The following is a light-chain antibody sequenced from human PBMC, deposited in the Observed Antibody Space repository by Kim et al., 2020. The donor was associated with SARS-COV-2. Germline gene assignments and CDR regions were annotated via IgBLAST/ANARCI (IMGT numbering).Light chain of an antibody. V-gene: IGLV6-57*03. Sequence: GKSVTIARTRSSCSIADNYVQWYQLRPGCVPTTVIYEDDQRPSGVSDRFSGSIDNSSHSASLTISGLRTEVEADYYCQSYNRDNVIFGGGTQLTVL. CDR1: SCSIADNY. CDR3: QSYNRDNVI. J-gene: IGLJ2*01. CDR2: EDD.